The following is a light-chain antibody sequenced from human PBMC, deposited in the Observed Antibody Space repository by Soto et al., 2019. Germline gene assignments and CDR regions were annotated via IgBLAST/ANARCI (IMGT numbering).Light chain of an antibody. J-gene: IGLJ1*01. Sequence: QAVLTQPPSVSGAPGQRVTISCTGSSSNIGAGYDVHWYQQLPGTAPKLLIYGNSNRPSGVPDRFSGSKSGTSASLAITGLQAEYESDYYCQSYDNSLSGSYVFGTGTKVTVL. CDR1: SSNIGAGYD. V-gene: IGLV1-40*01. CDR2: GNS. CDR3: QSYDNSLSGSYV.